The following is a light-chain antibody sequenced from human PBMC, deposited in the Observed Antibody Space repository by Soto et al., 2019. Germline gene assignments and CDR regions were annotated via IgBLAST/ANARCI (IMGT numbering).Light chain of an antibody. Sequence: EIVLTQSPSTLSLSPGERATLSCRASQSVSSSYLALYQQKPGQAPRLFIYGASSMTTGIPDSFSGSLSATYFTLTISRLEPEDFAVYYCQQYGSSPPVWTVGQGTKVDIK. CDR1: QSVSSSY. CDR3: QQYGSSPPVWT. J-gene: IGKJ1*01. CDR2: GAS. V-gene: IGKV3-20*01.